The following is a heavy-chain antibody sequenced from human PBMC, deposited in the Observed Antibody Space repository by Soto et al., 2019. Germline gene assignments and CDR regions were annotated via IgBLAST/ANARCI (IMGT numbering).Heavy chain of an antibody. CDR1: GGSITNYY. J-gene: IGHJ6*02. V-gene: IGHV4-59*08. CDR2: INYDGYS. D-gene: IGHD3-10*01. Sequence: QVQLQESGPGLVKPSETLSLTCTVSGGSITNYYCSWFRQSPGKGLEGIGYINYDGYSAYNLSLKRRVTRSMNASKTQFSLMLESVTATDTAVYYCARHGFGPLHGLVDVWGPGTTVIVSS. CDR3: ARHGFGPLHGLVDV.